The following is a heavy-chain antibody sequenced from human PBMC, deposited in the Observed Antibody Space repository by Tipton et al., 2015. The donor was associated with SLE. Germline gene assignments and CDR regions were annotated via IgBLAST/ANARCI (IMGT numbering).Heavy chain of an antibody. V-gene: IGHV1-8*02. CDR2: MNPTNANT. CDR3: ARAKWEPDY. J-gene: IGHJ4*02. D-gene: IGHD1-26*01. Sequence: QSGPEVKKPGASVRVSCKASGYTFTTYGISWVRQAPGQGLEWMGWMNPTNANTGSTHKFQGRVTLTMDTSTSTAYMELNNLRSEDTAVYYCARAKWEPDYWGQGTLVSVSS. CDR1: GYTFTTYG.